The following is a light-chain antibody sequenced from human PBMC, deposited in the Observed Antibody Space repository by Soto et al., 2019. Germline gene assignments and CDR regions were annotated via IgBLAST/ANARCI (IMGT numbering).Light chain of an antibody. V-gene: IGKV1-39*01. CDR1: QNISFY. J-gene: IGKJ5*01. CDR2: AAS. CDR3: QQSYITPST. Sequence: DIQMTQSPSSLSASIGDRVTITCRASQNISFYLNWYQHKTGQAPKVLIYAASSLQAGVPQRFSGSGSGTDFTLSISSLQPEDFATYSCQQSYITPSTFGQGTRLESK.